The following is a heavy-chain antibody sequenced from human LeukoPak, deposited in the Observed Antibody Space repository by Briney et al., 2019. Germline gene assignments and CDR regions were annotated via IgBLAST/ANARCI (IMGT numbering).Heavy chain of an antibody. V-gene: IGHV3-48*03. CDR1: GXTFSSYE. CDR3: VRDGGDS. J-gene: IGHJ4*02. D-gene: IGHD3-16*01. Sequence: GGSLRLSCAASGXTFSSYEMNWVRQAPGKGLEWVSYISASGSGSTTYYADSVKGRFTISRDNAKNSLDLQMDSLRAEDTAVYYCVRDGGDSWGQGTLVTVSS. CDR2: ISASGSGSTT.